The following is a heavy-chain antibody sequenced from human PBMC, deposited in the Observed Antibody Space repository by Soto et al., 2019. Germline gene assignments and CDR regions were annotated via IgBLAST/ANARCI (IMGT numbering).Heavy chain of an antibody. V-gene: IGHV1-18*04. Sequence: QVVLEQSGGEVKKPGASVKVSCKASGYTFSGYSITWVRQAPGQGLEWMGRISGYNGNTNYSRTLRGRLTLTTDTSTSTAYIELRSLTSDDTAVYYCARDVFCGGAPACPDMDVWCQGTTVTVAS. CDR2: ISGYNGNT. D-gene: IGHD2-21*01. CDR1: GYTFSGYS. J-gene: IGHJ6*02. CDR3: ARDVFCGGAPACPDMDV.